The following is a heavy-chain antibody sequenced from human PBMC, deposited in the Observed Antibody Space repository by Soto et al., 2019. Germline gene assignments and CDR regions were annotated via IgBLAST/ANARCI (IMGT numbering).Heavy chain of an antibody. J-gene: IGHJ4*02. D-gene: IGHD5-12*01. CDR1: GFTFSSYA. CDR2: ISYDGSNK. Sequence: QVQLVESGGGVVQPGRSLRLSCAASGFTFSSYAMHWVRQAPGKGLEWVAVISYDGSNKYYADSVKGRFTISRDNSKNTLYLQMNSLRAEDTAVYYCARDPIVAGTKGYYFDYWGQGTLVTVSS. V-gene: IGHV3-30-3*01. CDR3: ARDPIVAGTKGYYFDY.